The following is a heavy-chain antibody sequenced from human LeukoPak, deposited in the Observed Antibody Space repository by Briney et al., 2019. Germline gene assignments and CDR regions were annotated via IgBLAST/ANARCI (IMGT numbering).Heavy chain of an antibody. CDR3: ARYSGADSSPQLNWFDP. D-gene: IGHD6-6*01. CDR1: GGSISSYY. Sequence: PSETLSLTCTVSGGSISSYYWSWLRQPPGKGLEWIGYIYTSGSTNYNPSLKSRVTISVDTSKNQFSLKLSSVTAADTAVYYCARYSGADSSPQLNWFDPWGQGTLVTVSS. J-gene: IGHJ5*02. V-gene: IGHV4-4*09. CDR2: IYTSGST.